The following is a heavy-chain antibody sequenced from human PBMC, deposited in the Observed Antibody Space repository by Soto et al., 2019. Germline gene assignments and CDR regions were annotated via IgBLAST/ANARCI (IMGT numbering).Heavy chain of an antibody. CDR3: AGYVFYDRSGSFDY. CDR2: IIPIFGTA. V-gene: IGHV1-69*06. J-gene: IGHJ4*02. Sequence: QVQLVQSGAEVKKPGSSVKVSCKASGGTFSSYAISWVRQAPGQGLEWMGGIIPIFGTANYAQKFQSRVTITADKSTSTAYMELSSLIYEEKAVYYCAGYVFYDRSGSFDYWGQGTLVTVSS. D-gene: IGHD3-22*01. CDR1: GGTFSSYA.